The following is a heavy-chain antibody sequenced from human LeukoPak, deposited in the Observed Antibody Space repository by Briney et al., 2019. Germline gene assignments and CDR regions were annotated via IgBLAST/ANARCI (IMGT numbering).Heavy chain of an antibody. CDR1: GGSFSGYY. J-gene: IGHJ5*02. Sequence: PSETLSLTCAVYGGSFSGYYWGWIRQPPGKGLEWIGSIYYSGSTYYNPSLKSRVTISVDTSKNQFSLKLSSVTAADTAVYYCAGWNYDFWSGYYPGNWFDPWGQGTLVTVSS. V-gene: IGHV4-39*01. D-gene: IGHD3-3*01. CDR2: IYYSGST. CDR3: AGWNYDFWSGYYPGNWFDP.